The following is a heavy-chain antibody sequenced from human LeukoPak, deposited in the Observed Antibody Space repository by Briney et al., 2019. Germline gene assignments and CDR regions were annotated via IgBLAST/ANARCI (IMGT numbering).Heavy chain of an antibody. Sequence: GGSLRLSCAASGFTFSSYGMHWVRQAPGKGLEWVAVISYDGSNKYYADSVKGRFTISRDNSKNTLYLQMNSLRAEDTAVYYCAKDLTIFGVVTNWLDPWGQGTLVTVSS. J-gene: IGHJ5*02. V-gene: IGHV3-30*18. CDR3: AKDLTIFGVVTNWLDP. D-gene: IGHD3-3*01. CDR1: GFTFSSYG. CDR2: ISYDGSNK.